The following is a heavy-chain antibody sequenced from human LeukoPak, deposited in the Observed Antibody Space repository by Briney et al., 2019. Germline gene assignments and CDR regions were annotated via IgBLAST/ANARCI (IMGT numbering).Heavy chain of an antibody. D-gene: IGHD3-10*01. CDR3: ARDHTRYYGSGSYGVWFDP. CDR2: IYTSGST. J-gene: IGHJ5*02. CDR1: GGSISSGSYY. Sequence: SETLSLTCTVSGGSISSGSYYWSWIRQPAGKGLEWIGRIYTSGSTNYNPSLKSRVTISVDTSKNQFSLELSSVTAADTAVYYCARDHTRYYGSGSYGVWFDPWGQGTLVTVSS. V-gene: IGHV4-61*02.